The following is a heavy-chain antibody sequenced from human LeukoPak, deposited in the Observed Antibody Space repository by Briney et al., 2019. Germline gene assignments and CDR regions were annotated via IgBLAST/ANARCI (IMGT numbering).Heavy chain of an antibody. Sequence: GGSLRLSCAASGFTFSSYEMNWVRQAPGKGLEWVSYISSSGSTIYYADSVKGRFTISRDNAKNSLYLQMNSLRAEDTAVYYCAELGITMIGGVWGKGSTVSISS. D-gene: IGHD3-10*02. CDR2: ISSSGSTI. V-gene: IGHV3-48*03. CDR3: AELGITMIGGV. J-gene: IGHJ6*04. CDR1: GFTFSSYE.